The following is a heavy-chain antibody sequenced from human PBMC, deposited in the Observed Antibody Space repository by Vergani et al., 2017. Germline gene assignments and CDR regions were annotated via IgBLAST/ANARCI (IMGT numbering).Heavy chain of an antibody. V-gene: IGHV1-69*08. Sequence: QVQLVQSGAEVKKPGSSVKVSCKASGGTFSSYTISWVRQAPGQGLEWMGRIIPILGIANYAQKFQGRVTITADKSTSTAYMELSSLRSEDTAVYYCARDPDGLVLPDYWGQGTLVTVSS. CDR2: IIPILGIA. CDR3: ARDPDGLVLPDY. D-gene: IGHD6-13*01. CDR1: GGTFSSYT. J-gene: IGHJ4*02.